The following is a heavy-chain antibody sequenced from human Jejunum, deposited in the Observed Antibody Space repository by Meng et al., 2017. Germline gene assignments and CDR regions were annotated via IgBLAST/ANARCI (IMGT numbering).Heavy chain of an antibody. V-gene: IGHV4-61*01. CDR1: GVAVNSGFYY. CDR2: FHHSGSA. J-gene: IGHJ4*02. D-gene: IGHD1-14*01. CDR3: TGGPDSAKSGY. Sequence: LHDSGPGLVRPSETLAPTCTVSGVAVNSGFYYWNWVRQPPGKGLEFIGSFHHSGSAHYNASLEGRVTMSLDTSKNQFSLRLTSVTAADSALYYCTGGPDSAKSGYWGQGTLVTVSS.